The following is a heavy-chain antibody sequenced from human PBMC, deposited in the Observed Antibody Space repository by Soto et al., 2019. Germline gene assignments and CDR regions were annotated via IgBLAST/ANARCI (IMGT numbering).Heavy chain of an antibody. CDR1: SGSFSGYY. CDR2: ISQSGNT. V-gene: IGHV4-34*01. Sequence: PSETLSLTCSLYSGSFSGYYWSWIRQPPGKGLEWIGEISQSGNTNYSPSLKSRVSISIDTSKKQFSLNLASVSAADTAVYYCARAPKVSGLSQTRPDFWGQGTLVTVSS. J-gene: IGHJ4*02. CDR3: ARAPKVSGLSQTRPDF. D-gene: IGHD6-25*01.